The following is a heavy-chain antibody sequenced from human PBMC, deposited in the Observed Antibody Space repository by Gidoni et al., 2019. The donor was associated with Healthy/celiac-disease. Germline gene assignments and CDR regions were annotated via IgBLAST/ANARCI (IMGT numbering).Heavy chain of an antibody. D-gene: IGHD2-21*02. CDR2: SSGSGGST. Sequence: EVQLLESGGGLVQPGGSLRLSCAASGFTFCSYAMRWVRQAPGQGLEWVSASSGSGGSTYYADAVKGRFTISRDNSKNTLYLQMNSLRAEDTAVYYCAKDSVNWVVTPYYFDYWGQGTLVTVSS. CDR3: AKDSVNWVVTPYYFDY. CDR1: GFTFCSYA. J-gene: IGHJ4*02. V-gene: IGHV3-23*01.